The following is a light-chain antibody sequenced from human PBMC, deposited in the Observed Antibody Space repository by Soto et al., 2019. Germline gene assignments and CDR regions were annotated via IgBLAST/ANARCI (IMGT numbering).Light chain of an antibody. CDR2: GAS. J-gene: IGKJ1*01. V-gene: IGKV3-20*01. CDR1: QSVSSNY. Sequence: IVLTQSPGTLSLPTGERATLSCRASQSVSSNYIAWYQQKPGQAPRLLFYGASSRVTGIPQRLSGSGSGTEFTLTINSLQPEDFAVYYCQQYYNWPRTFGQGTKVDIK. CDR3: QQYYNWPRT.